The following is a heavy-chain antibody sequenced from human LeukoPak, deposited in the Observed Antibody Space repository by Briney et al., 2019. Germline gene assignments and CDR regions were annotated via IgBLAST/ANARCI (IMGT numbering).Heavy chain of an antibody. CDR1: GGSFSGYY. J-gene: IGHJ6*02. V-gene: IGHV4-34*01. CDR3: ARRQLARSYYYYGMDV. D-gene: IGHD6-13*01. Sequence: SETLSPTCAVYGGSFSGYYWSWIRQPPGKGLEWIGEINHSGSTNYNPSLKSRVTISVDTSKNQFSLKLSSVTAADTAVYYCARRQLARSYYYYGMDVWGQGTTVTVSS. CDR2: INHSGST.